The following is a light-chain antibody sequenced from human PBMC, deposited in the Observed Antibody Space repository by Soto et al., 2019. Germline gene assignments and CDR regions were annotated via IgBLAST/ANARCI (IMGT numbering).Light chain of an antibody. J-gene: IGKJ4*01. V-gene: IGKV3-11*01. Sequence: EIVLTQSPATLSLSPGERATLSCRASQSVSSFLAWFQQKPGKAPRLLIYDASNRATGIPARFSGSGTGTDLTLTISSLEPEAFAVYYCQQRSNWPPLTFGGGTKVEIK. CDR3: QQRSNWPPLT. CDR1: QSVSSF. CDR2: DAS.